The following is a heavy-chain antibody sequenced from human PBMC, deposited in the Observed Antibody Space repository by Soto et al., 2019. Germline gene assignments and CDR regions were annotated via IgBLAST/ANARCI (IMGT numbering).Heavy chain of an antibody. J-gene: IGHJ4*02. V-gene: IGHV1-3*04. CDR2: INTGKGNT. D-gene: IGHD2-2*01. CDR1: GYTFTNYA. Sequence: QVQLVQSGAEVKKPGASVKVSCKASGYTFTNYAMHWVRQAPGQRLEWMGWINTGKGNTKYSQKFKGRVTITRDTSASTAYMELSSLRSEDTAMYYCARAGDDCSAANCYVIDYWGQGTLVTVSS. CDR3: ARAGDDCSAANCYVIDY.